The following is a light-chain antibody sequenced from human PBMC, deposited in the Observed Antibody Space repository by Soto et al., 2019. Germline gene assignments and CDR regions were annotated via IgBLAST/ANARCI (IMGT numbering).Light chain of an antibody. CDR2: KAS. V-gene: IGKV1-5*03. CDR1: QSISSW. Sequence: DIQMTQSPSTLSASVGDRVTITCRASQSISSWLAWYQQKPGKAPKLLIYKASTLASGVPSRFSGSGSGTEFTLTISSLQPDDFATYYCKQYNTYSRAFGQGTKVEIK. CDR3: KQYNTYSRA. J-gene: IGKJ1*01.